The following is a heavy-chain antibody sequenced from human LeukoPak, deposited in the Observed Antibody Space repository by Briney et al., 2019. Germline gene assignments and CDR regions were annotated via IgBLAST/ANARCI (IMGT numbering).Heavy chain of an antibody. D-gene: IGHD5-18*01. CDR3: ARTGDTAMVYFDY. Sequence: SDTLSLTCAVSGYSISSSNWWGWIRQPPGKGLERIGYIYYSGSIYYNPSLKSRVTMSVDTSKNQFSLKLSSVTAVDTAVYYCARTGDTAMVYFDYWGQGTLVTVSS. CDR1: GYSISSSNW. CDR2: IYYSGSI. J-gene: IGHJ4*02. V-gene: IGHV4-28*05.